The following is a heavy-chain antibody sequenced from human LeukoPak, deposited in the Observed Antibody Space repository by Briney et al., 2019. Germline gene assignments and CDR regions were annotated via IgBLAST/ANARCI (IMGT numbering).Heavy chain of an antibody. D-gene: IGHD4-23*01. CDR1: GYTFSAYY. Sequence: ASVKVSCKASGYTFSAYYMHWVRQAPGQGLEWMGWINPYTGGTNYAQKFQGRVTMTRDTSISAAYMELSRLRSDDTAVYYCARRLGLRWDLQAFDIWGQGTMVTVSS. J-gene: IGHJ3*02. V-gene: IGHV1-2*02. CDR2: INPYTGGT. CDR3: ARRLGLRWDLQAFDI.